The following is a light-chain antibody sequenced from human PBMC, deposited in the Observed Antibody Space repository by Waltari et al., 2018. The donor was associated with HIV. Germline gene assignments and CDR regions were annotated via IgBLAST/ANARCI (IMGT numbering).Light chain of an antibody. Sequence: SYVLTQPPSVSVAPGQTARITCGGNNIGRKTCPWSQQRPGQAPVLVVYDDSARPSGIPERFSGSNSGNTATLTISRVEAGDEADYYCQVWDSSSDHAVFGGGTQLTVL. J-gene: IGLJ7*01. CDR3: QVWDSSSDHAV. CDR2: DDS. V-gene: IGLV3-21*02. CDR1: NIGRKT.